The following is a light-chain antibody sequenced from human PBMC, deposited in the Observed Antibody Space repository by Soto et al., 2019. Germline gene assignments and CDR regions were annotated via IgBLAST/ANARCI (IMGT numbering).Light chain of an antibody. CDR2: DAS. J-gene: IGKJ4*01. CDR1: QSVSSY. V-gene: IGKV3-11*01. CDR3: QQRSNWRDT. Sequence: EIVLTQSPATLSSSPGERATLSCRASQSVSSYLAWYQQKPGQAPRLLIYDASNRATGIPARFSGSGSGTDFTLTISSLEPEDFAVYYCQQRSNWRDTFGGGTKVEIK.